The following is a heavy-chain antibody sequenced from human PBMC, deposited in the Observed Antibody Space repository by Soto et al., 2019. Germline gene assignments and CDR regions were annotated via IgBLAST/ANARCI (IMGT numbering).Heavy chain of an antibody. CDR2: IIPALGIE. D-gene: IGHD6-19*01. CDR1: GGTFTSFT. J-gene: IGHJ4*02. V-gene: IGHV1-69*02. Sequence: QVLLVQSGTEVKKPGSSVKVSCKASGGTFTSFTLNWVRQAPGQGPEWMGRIIPALGIEDYAPKFQGKVTMTADTSTSTAHMEMSSLRSDDTAVYYCAAVVGTSAFVGCLEYWGQGTLVTVSS. CDR3: AAVVGTSAFVGCLEY.